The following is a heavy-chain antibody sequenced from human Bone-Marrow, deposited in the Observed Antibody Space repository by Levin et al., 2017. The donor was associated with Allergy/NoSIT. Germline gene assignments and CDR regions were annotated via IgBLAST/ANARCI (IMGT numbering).Heavy chain of an antibody. Sequence: GESLKISCAASGFTFSNYAMSWVRQAPGKGLEWVAGTIVSGDYTYYADSVKGRFTISRDNSKNMLYLQMNSLRAEDTAVYYCAKEWGSSQYHFDYWGQGTLVTVSS. CDR3: AKEWGSSQYHFDY. J-gene: IGHJ4*02. CDR2: TIVSGDYT. V-gene: IGHV3-23*01. D-gene: IGHD7-27*01. CDR1: GFTFSNYA.